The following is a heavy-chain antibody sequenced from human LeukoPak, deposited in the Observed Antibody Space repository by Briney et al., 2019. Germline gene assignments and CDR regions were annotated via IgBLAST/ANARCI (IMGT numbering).Heavy chain of an antibody. J-gene: IGHJ6*02. CDR1: GFAFSSYS. CDR3: ARDQVLLWFGDPQYYGMDV. Sequence: GGSLRLSCTASGFAFSSYSMNWVRQAPGKGLEWVASITSTSKYIDYADSLKGRFTISRDNAKNSLYLQMNSLRAEDTAVYYCARDQVLLWFGDPQYYGMDVWGQGTTVTVSS. CDR2: ITSTSKYI. D-gene: IGHD3-10*01. V-gene: IGHV3-21*04.